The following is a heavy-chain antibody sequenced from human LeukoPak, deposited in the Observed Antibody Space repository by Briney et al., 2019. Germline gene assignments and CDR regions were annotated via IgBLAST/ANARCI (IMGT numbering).Heavy chain of an antibody. CDR2: ISGSGGST. D-gene: IGHD3-10*01. J-gene: IGHJ4*02. Sequence: HPGGSLRLSCAASGFTFSSYAMSWVRQAPGKGLEWVSAISGSGGSTYYADSVKGRFTISRDNSKNTLYLQMNSLRAEDTAVYYCARVRMVRGVISLFDYWGQGTLVTVSS. CDR3: ARVRMVRGVISLFDY. V-gene: IGHV3-23*01. CDR1: GFTFSSYA.